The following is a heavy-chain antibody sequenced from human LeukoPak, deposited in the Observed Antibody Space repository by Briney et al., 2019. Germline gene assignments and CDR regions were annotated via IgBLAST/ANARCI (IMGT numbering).Heavy chain of an antibody. CDR3: VRDPELAFDY. J-gene: IGHJ4*02. CDR1: GCTFSTSA. V-gene: IGHV3-30-3*01. Sequence: GRSLRLSCAASGCTFSTSAMHWVRQAPGKGLEWVAVISYAGSNKYYADSVKGRFTISRDNSKNTLFLQMNSLRADDTAVYYCVRDPELAFDYWGQGTLVTVSS. CDR2: ISYAGSNK. D-gene: IGHD3-10*01.